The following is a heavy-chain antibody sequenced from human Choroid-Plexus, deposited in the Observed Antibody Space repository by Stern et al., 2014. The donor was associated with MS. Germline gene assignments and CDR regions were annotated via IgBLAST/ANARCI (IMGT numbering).Heavy chain of an antibody. D-gene: IGHD3-3*01. V-gene: IGHV4-34*01. CDR3: SRLRITIFGVVIIGFDP. CDR2: IHPSGST. J-gene: IGHJ5*02. Sequence: QVQLQQWGAGLLKPSETLSLTCGVSGGSFSGYSWSWIRQPPGKGLEWIGEIHPSGSTNYNPSLKSRVTISIDTSKNQFSLKLNSVTAADTAVYYCSRLRITIFGVVIIGFDPWGQGTLVTVSS. CDR1: GGSFSGYS.